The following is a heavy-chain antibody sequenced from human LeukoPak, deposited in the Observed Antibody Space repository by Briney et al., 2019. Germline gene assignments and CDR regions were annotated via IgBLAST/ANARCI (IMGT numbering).Heavy chain of an antibody. J-gene: IGHJ4*02. CDR2: IIPIFGTA. D-gene: IGHD3-9*01. CDR3: ASPRLRYFDWLPFDY. CDR1: GYTFTSYG. Sequence: SVKVSCKASGYTFTSYGISWVRQAPGQGLEWMGGIIPIFGTANYAQKFQGRVTITTDESTSTAYMELSSLRSEDTAVYYCASPRLRYFDWLPFDYWGQGTLVTVSS. V-gene: IGHV1-69*05.